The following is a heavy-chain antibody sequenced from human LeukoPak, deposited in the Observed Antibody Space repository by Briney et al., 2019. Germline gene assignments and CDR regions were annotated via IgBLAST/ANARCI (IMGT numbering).Heavy chain of an antibody. CDR1: GYSISSGYY. CDR3: AREDGYGGNWPWFDP. V-gene: IGHV4-38-2*02. J-gene: IGHJ5*02. Sequence: SETLSLTCTVSGYSISSGYYWGWLRQPPGKGLEWIGRIYTSGSTNYNPSLKSRVTISVDTSKNQFSLKLSSVTAADTAVYYCAREDGYGGNWPWFDPWGQGTLVTVSS. CDR2: IYTSGST. D-gene: IGHD4-23*01.